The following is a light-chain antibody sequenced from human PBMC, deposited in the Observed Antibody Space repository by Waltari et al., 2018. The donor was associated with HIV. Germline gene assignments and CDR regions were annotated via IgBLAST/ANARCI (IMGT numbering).Light chain of an antibody. CDR2: SNN. CDR1: ISNIGGNT. Sequence: QSVLTQSPSASGTPGQRVTISCSGSISNIGGNTVSWYQHLPGTATKHLIYSNNQRPSGVPDRFSGSKSGTSASLAISGLQSEDEADYYCAAWDANLNGRLFGGGTKLTVL. CDR3: AAWDANLNGRL. V-gene: IGLV1-44*01. J-gene: IGLJ2*01.